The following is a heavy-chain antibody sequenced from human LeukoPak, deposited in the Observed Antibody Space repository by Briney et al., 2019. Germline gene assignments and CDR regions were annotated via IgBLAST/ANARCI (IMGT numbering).Heavy chain of an antibody. J-gene: IGHJ4*02. V-gene: IGHV4-39*01. CDR3: ARREAARRYYFDY. CDR2: IYYSGST. CDR1: GGSISSSSYY. D-gene: IGHD6-6*01. Sequence: SETLSLTCIVSGGSISSSSYYWGWIRQPPGKGLEWFGSIYYSGSTYYNPSLKSRVTISVDTSKNQFSLKLSSVTAADTAVYYCARREAARRYYFDYWGQGTLVTVSS.